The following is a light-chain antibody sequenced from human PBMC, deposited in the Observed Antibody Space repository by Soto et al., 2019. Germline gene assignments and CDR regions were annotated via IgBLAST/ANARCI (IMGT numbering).Light chain of an antibody. Sequence: DIPLTQSPSSLSASVGDRVTITCRASQAMTNNLAWYQQKPGNPPKLLIYEESTLHSGVPSRFSGRKVGTQFILTIDSLQPEDFATYYCQQVKSYPRTFGGGTNVDIK. V-gene: IGKV1-9*01. CDR1: QAMTNN. J-gene: IGKJ4*01. CDR3: QQVKSYPRT. CDR2: EES.